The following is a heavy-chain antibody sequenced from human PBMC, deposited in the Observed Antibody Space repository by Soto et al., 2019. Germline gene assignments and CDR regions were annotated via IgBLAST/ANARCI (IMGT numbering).Heavy chain of an antibody. CDR2: ISAYNANT. Sequence: ASVQVSCKSSDYTFPSYGINWVRQAPDKGIEWMGWISAYNANTHYAQKLQGRVTITTDAFTSTAYMELRSLISDDTAVYYCARGENWFEPWGQGTLVTVSS. J-gene: IGHJ5*02. CDR1: DYTFPSYG. CDR3: ARGENWFEP. V-gene: IGHV1-18*01.